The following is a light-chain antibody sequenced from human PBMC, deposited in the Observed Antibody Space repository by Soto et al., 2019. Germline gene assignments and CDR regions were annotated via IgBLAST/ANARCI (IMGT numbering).Light chain of an antibody. Sequence: DIPMTQSPYTLSASVGDRVTITCRASQSVISWVAWYQQKPGKAPKLLISDASTLDTGVPSRFSGSGSETEFTLTIRSLQPDDFTTYYCQQYHRFFSFGPGTKVDVK. CDR3: QQYHRFFS. J-gene: IGKJ3*01. CDR1: QSVISW. CDR2: DAS. V-gene: IGKV1-5*01.